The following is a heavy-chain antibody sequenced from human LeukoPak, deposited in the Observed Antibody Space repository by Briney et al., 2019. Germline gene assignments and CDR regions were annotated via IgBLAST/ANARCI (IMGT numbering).Heavy chain of an antibody. D-gene: IGHD3-22*01. CDR1: GFTFSSYG. Sequence: PGGSLRLSCAASGFTFSSYGMHWVRQAPGKGLEWVAVISYDGSNKYYADSVKGRFTTSRDNSKNTLYLQMNSLRAEDTAVYYCAKDFRYYDSSGYYLGEYFDYWGQGTLVTVSS. V-gene: IGHV3-30*18. CDR2: ISYDGSNK. CDR3: AKDFRYYDSSGYYLGEYFDY. J-gene: IGHJ4*02.